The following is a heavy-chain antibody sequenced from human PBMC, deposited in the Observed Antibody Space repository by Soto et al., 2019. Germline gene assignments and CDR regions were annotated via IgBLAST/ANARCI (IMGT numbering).Heavy chain of an antibody. V-gene: IGHV3-30-3*01. CDR1: GFTFSSYP. D-gene: IGHD1-20*01. J-gene: IGHJ4*02. CDR2: ISYDGGNQ. CDR3: ARGPITQTSFIDH. Sequence: PGGSLRLSCEASGFTFSSYPMHWVGQAPGKGLEWVTVISYDGGNQYYADSVKGRFTISRDNSKDTLYLQMHSLRSDDTAVYFCARGPITQTSFIDHWGQGTLVTVSS.